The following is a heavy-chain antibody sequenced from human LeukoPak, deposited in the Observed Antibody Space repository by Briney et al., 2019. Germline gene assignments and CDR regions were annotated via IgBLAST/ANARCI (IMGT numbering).Heavy chain of an antibody. CDR1: GFTFRNYW. CDR3: VRNLAVAGTCFDS. V-gene: IGHV3-7*03. J-gene: IGHJ4*02. Sequence: PGGSLRLSCAASGFTFRNYWMSWVRQAPGTGLEWVANIKQDGSDRNYVTSVRGRITISRDNAESSLYLQMNSLRVEDTAVYYCVRNLAVAGTCFDSWGQGTLVTVSS. D-gene: IGHD6-19*01. CDR2: IKQDGSDR.